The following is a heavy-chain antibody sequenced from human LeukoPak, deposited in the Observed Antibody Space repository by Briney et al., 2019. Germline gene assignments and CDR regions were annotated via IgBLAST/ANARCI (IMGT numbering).Heavy chain of an antibody. J-gene: IGHJ4*02. CDR1: GFTFSSYA. Sequence: GRSLRLSCAASGFTFSSYAMHWVRQAPGKGLEWVAVISYDGSNKYYADSVKGRFTISRDNSKNTLYLQMNSLRAEDMAVYYCARDETAVAGTDSFDYWGQGTLVTVSS. D-gene: IGHD6-19*01. CDR2: ISYDGSNK. V-gene: IGHV3-30-3*01. CDR3: ARDETAVAGTDSFDY.